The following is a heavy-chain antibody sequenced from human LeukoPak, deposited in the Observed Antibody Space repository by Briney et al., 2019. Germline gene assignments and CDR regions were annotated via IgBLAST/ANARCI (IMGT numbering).Heavy chain of an antibody. D-gene: IGHD2-21*02. J-gene: IGHJ4*02. Sequence: ASVKVSCKASGYTFTSYGISWVRQAPGQGLEWMGWINAGNGNTKYSQKFQGRVTITRDTSASTAYMQLSSLRSEDTAIYYCARNLAYCGGDCYYDYWGQGTLVTVSS. V-gene: IGHV1-3*01. CDR3: ARNLAYCGGDCYYDY. CDR2: INAGNGNT. CDR1: GYTFTSYG.